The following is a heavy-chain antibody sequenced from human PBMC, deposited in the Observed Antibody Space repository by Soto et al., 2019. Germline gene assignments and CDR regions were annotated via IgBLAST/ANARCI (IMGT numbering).Heavy chain of an antibody. V-gene: IGHV3-23*01. CDR3: ARTTAFEY. J-gene: IGHJ4*02. Sequence: PGGSLRLSCAASGFTFSSYAMTWVRQAPGKGLEWVSGISGSGATTSYADSVKGRFTVSRDNSKNTLYLQMNSLRVEDTAVYYCARTTAFEYWGQGTLVTVSS. CDR2: ISGSGATT. CDR1: GFTFSSYA. D-gene: IGHD4-17*01.